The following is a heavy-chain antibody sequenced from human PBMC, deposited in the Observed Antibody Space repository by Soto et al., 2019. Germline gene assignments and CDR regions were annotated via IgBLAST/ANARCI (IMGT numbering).Heavy chain of an antibody. Sequence: NPSETLSLTCTVSGDSIISSDFYWGWVRQPPGKGLEWIGSIFYLGSSYYNPSLKSRVTMSVDTSKNQFSLKLSSVTAADTAVYYCARDLYDFWSGYYYYYGMDVWGQGTTVTVSS. CDR2: IFYLGSS. CDR3: ARDLYDFWSGYYYYYGMDV. J-gene: IGHJ6*02. CDR1: GDSIISSDFY. V-gene: IGHV4-39*01. D-gene: IGHD3-3*01.